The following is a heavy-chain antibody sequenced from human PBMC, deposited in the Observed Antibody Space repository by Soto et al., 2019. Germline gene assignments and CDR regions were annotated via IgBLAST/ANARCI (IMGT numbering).Heavy chain of an antibody. CDR2: IYYTGSI. CDR3: ARVGPWVPYYYDSSPYTFENWFDP. CDR1: GGSIRSSSYY. V-gene: IGHV4-39*02. D-gene: IGHD3-22*01. J-gene: IGHJ5*02. Sequence: SETLSLTCTVSGGSIRSSSYYGGWIRQPPGKGLEWIGSIYYTGSIYYNPSLKSRVTLSIDMTNNHVSLILNSVTAADTAVYYCARVGPWVPYYYDSSPYTFENWFDPWGQGTLVTVSS.